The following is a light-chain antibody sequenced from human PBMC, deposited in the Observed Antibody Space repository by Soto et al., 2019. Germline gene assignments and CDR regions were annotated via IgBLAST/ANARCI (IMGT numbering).Light chain of an antibody. Sequence: AIQLTQSPSSLSASVGDSVTITCRASQGISSALAWYQQTPGRAPKLLIYDASSLESGVPSRFSGSGSGTDFTLTISSLQPEDFATYYCQQFNNYLLTFGGGTKVEIK. CDR1: QGISSA. J-gene: IGKJ4*01. V-gene: IGKV1D-13*01. CDR2: DAS. CDR3: QQFNNYLLT.